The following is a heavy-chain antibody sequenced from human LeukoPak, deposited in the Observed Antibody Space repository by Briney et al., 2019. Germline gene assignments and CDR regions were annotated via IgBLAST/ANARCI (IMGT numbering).Heavy chain of an antibody. CDR1: GVSFSGYY. V-gene: IGHV4-34*01. J-gene: IGHJ6*02. Sequence: SETLSLTCAVYGVSFSGYYWSWIRQPPGKGLEWIGEINHSGSTNYNPSLKSRVTISVDTSKNQFSLKLSSVTAADTAVYYCARGNSSSWYPGTYYYYGMDVWGQGTTVTGSS. CDR2: INHSGST. CDR3: ARGNSSSWYPGTYYYYGMDV. D-gene: IGHD6-13*01.